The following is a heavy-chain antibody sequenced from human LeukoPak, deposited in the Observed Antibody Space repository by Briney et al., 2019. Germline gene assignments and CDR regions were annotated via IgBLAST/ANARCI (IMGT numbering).Heavy chain of an antibody. Sequence: SSETLSLTRTVSGGSISSYYWSWIRQPPGKGLEWIGYIYYSGSTNYNPSLKSRVTISVDTSKNQFSLKLSSVTAADTAVYYCARGYDFWSYDPWGQGTLVTVSS. CDR1: GGSISSYY. CDR3: ARGYDFWSYDP. J-gene: IGHJ5*02. V-gene: IGHV4-59*01. CDR2: IYYSGST. D-gene: IGHD3-3*01.